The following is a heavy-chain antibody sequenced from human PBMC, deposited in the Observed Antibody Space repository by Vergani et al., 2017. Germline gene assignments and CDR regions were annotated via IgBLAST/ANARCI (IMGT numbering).Heavy chain of an antibody. CDR2: IIPIFGTA. D-gene: IGHD1-26*01. CDR1: GGTFSSYA. Sequence: QVQLVQSGAEVKKPGSSVKVSCKASGGTFSSYAISWVRQAPGQGLEWMGGIIPIFGTANYAQKFQGRVTITADESTSTAYMELSRLSSEDTAVYYCASGIVGATRHYYYYMDVWGKGTTVTVSS. V-gene: IGHV1-69*01. CDR3: ASGIVGATRHYYYYMDV. J-gene: IGHJ6*03.